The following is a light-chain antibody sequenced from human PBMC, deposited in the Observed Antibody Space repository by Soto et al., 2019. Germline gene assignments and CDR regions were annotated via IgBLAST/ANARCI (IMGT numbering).Light chain of an antibody. CDR2: AAS. Sequence: DIQMTKSPSTLSASVADKVTITCRASQSIRSYLAWYQQKPGKAPKLLIYAASTLQSGVPSRFSGSGSGTDFTLTISSLQPEDFATYYCQQSYSTPTTFGQGTRLEI. V-gene: IGKV1-39*01. CDR3: QQSYSTPTT. J-gene: IGKJ5*01. CDR1: QSIRSY.